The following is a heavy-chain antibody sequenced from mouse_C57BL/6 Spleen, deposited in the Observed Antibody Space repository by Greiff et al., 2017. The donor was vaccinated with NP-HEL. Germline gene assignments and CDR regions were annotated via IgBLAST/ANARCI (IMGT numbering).Heavy chain of an antibody. Sequence: QVHVKQSGAELARPGASVKMSCKASGYTFTSYTMHWVKQRPGQGLEWIGYINPSSGYTKYNQKFKDKATLTADKSSSTAYMQLSSLTSEDSAVYYCASFSITTVVATNYWGQGTTLTVSS. J-gene: IGHJ2*01. V-gene: IGHV1-4*01. CDR3: ASFSITTVVATNY. CDR2: INPSSGYT. CDR1: GYTFTSYT. D-gene: IGHD1-1*01.